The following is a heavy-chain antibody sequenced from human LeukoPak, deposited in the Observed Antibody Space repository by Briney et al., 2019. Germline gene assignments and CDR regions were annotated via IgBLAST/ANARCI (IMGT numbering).Heavy chain of an antibody. CDR1: GFTFSSYS. CDR3: ARDGQYYYDSSGYWFPDY. D-gene: IGHD3-22*01. V-gene: IGHV3-21*01. Sequence: GGPLRLSCAASGFTFSSYSMNWVRQAPGKGLEWVSSISSSSSYIYYVDSVKGRFTISRDNAKNSLYLQMNSLRAEDSAVYYCARDGQYYYDSSGYWFPDYWGQGTLVTVSS. CDR2: ISSSSSYI. J-gene: IGHJ4*02.